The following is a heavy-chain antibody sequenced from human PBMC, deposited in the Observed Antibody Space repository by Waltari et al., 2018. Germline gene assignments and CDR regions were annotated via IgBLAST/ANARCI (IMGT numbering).Heavy chain of an antibody. CDR1: GFPFSTHW. J-gene: IGHJ4*02. CDR3: VRGAVDN. CDR2: IKQDGSEK. Sequence: EVQLVESGGGLVQPGGSLRLSCAASGFPFSTHWMSWARQAPGKGLEWGANIKQDGSEKYYVDSVKGRFTISRDNAKNSLYLQMNSLRAEDSAVYHCVRGAVDNWGQGTLVTVSS. V-gene: IGHV3-7*01. D-gene: IGHD2-15*01.